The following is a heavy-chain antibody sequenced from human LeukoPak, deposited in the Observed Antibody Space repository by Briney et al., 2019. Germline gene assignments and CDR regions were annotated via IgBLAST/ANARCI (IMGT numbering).Heavy chain of an antibody. D-gene: IGHD3-16*02. V-gene: IGHV1-2*02. J-gene: IGHJ4*02. Sequence: ASVKVSCKASGYTFTGYYMHWVRQALGQGLEWMGWISPNSGGTNYAQNFQGRVTMTRDTSISTAYMELSRLRSDDTAVYYCARAGGMITFGGVIAPDYWGQGTLVTVSS. CDR2: ISPNSGGT. CDR3: ARAGGMITFGGVIAPDY. CDR1: GYTFTGYY.